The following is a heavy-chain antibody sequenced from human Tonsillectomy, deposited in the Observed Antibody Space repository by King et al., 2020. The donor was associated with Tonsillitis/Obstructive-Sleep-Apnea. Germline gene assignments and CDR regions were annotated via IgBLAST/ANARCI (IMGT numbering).Heavy chain of an antibody. CDR3: ARAVRYDSSGYYYSPFDY. J-gene: IGHJ4*02. CDR1: GYTFTGYY. CDR2: INPNSGGT. D-gene: IGHD3-22*01. V-gene: IGHV1-2*02. Sequence: VQLVESGAEVKKPGASVKVSCKASGYTFTGYYMHWVRQAPGQGLEWMGWINPNSGGTNYAQKFQGRVTMTRDTSISTAYMELSRPRSDDTAVYYCARAVRYDSSGYYYSPFDYWGQGTLVTVSS.